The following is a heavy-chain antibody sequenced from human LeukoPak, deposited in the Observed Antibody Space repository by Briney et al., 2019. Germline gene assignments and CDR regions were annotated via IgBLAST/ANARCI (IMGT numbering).Heavy chain of an antibody. J-gene: IGHJ4*02. D-gene: IGHD2-21*02. V-gene: IGHV3-11*01. Sequence: SYISSSGSTIYYADSVKGRFTISRDNAKNSLYLQMNSLRAEDTAVYYCASLRCGGDCYSDYWGQGTLVTVSS. CDR3: ASLRCGGDCYSDY. CDR2: ISSSGSTI.